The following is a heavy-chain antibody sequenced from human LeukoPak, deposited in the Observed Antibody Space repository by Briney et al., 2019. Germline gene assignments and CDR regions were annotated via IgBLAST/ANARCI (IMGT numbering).Heavy chain of an antibody. CDR2: ISYDGSNK. V-gene: IGHV3-30-3*01. CDR1: GFTFSSYA. J-gene: IGHJ4*02. D-gene: IGHD6-6*01. Sequence: GGSLRLSCAASGFTFSSYAMHWVRQAPGKGLEWVAVISYDGSNKYYADSVKGRFTISRDNSKNTLYLQMNSLRAEDTAVYYCARALIAARHFDNWGQGTLVTVSS. CDR3: ARALIAARHFDN.